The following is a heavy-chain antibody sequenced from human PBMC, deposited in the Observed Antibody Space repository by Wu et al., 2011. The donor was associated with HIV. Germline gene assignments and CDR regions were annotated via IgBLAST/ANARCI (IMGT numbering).Heavy chain of an antibody. Sequence: QVQLVQSGAEAKKPGSSVKVSCKASGGTFSNYVISWVRQAPGQGLEWMGRIIPFFGTANYTQKFQGRVTITADDSASTAYMELSSLRSEDTAVYYCARHGARYPPPMGYGMDVWGQGTTVTVSS. J-gene: IGHJ6*02. CDR1: GGTFSNYV. V-gene: IGHV1-69*15. CDR2: IIPFFGTA. CDR3: ARHGARYPPPMGYGMDV. D-gene: IGHD3-10*01.